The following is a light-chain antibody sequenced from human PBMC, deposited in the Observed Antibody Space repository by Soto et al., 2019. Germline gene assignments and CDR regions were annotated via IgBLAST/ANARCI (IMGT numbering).Light chain of an antibody. CDR2: GAS. Sequence: EIVLTQSPGTLSLSPGERATLSCRASQRVSSNYLAWYQRKPGQAPRLLIYGASSRAIDIPNRFSGSGSGTDFTLTITRLEPEDFAVYYWQQYGSSPPTFGQGTKVEI. V-gene: IGKV3-20*01. CDR3: QQYGSSPPT. J-gene: IGKJ1*01. CDR1: QRVSSNY.